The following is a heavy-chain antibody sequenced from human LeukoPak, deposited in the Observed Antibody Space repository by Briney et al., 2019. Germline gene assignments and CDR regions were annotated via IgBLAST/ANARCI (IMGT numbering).Heavy chain of an antibody. CDR1: GGSISTFY. CDR3: VRLQPNTGEWAFDI. J-gene: IGHJ3*02. CDR2: ISNGGST. V-gene: IGHV4-59*01. D-gene: IGHD1-1*01. Sequence: SETLSLTCTVSGGSISTFYWSWIRQPPGEGLEWIGYISNGGSTKYNPSLKSRVTISGDTSKNQLSLKLSSVTAADTAVYHCVRLQPNTGEWAFDIWGQGTMVSVSS.